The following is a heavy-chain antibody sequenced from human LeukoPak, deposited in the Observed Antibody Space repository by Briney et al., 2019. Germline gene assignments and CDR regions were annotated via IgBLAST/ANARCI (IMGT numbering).Heavy chain of an antibody. Sequence: GGSLRLSCAASGVSFTNYWMHWVRQPRGKGLVWVSRIYDGGGSTSYAASVKGRFTISRDNDKNTLYLQMNSLRAEDTAVYYCAGSQSYNWFDSWGQGTLVTVSS. D-gene: IGHD3-10*01. CDR3: AGSQSYNWFDS. CDR2: IYDGGGST. V-gene: IGHV3-74*01. J-gene: IGHJ5*01. CDR1: GVSFTNYW.